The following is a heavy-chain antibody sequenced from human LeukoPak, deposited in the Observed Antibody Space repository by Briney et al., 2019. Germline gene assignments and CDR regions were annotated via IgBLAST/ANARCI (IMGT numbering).Heavy chain of an antibody. CDR3: AKDLDSSGYYESPGNY. CDR2: ISGSGGST. CDR1: GFTFSSYG. Sequence: GGSLRLSCAASGFTFSSYGMSWVRQAPGKGLEWVSAISGSGGSTYYADSVKGRFTISRDNSRNTLYLQMNSLRAEDTAVYYCAKDLDSSGYYESPGNYWGQGILVTVSS. J-gene: IGHJ4*02. V-gene: IGHV3-23*01. D-gene: IGHD3-22*01.